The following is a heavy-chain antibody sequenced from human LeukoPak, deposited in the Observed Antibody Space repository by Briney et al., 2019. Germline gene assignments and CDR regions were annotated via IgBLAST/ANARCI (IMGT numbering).Heavy chain of an antibody. V-gene: IGHV3-33*06. CDR2: IWYDGSKK. CDR1: GFTCSSYT. D-gene: IGHD1-14*01. J-gene: IGHJ4*02. Sequence: GASLRLSCAAAGFTCSSYTMHWLRQARGKGLEWVAVIWYDGSKKYYAGSVKGRFTISRDNSQNTLYLQMNSLRAEDTAVYYCAKGCDGSLNYWGQGTLVTVSS. CDR3: AKGCDGSLNY.